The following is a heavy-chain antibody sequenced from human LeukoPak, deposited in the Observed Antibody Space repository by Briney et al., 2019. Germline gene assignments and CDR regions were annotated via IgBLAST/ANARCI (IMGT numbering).Heavy chain of an antibody. CDR2: ISGSGGST. Sequence: GGSLRLSCATSGFSFSSYWMSWVRQAPGKGLEWVSAISGSGGSTYYADSVKGRFTISRDNSKNTLYLQMNSLRAEDTAVYHCAKGLCSTSCYSVPDHVWGQGTTVTVSS. CDR3: AKGLCSTSCYSVPDHV. CDR1: GFSFSSYW. V-gene: IGHV3-23*01. D-gene: IGHD2-2*01. J-gene: IGHJ6*02.